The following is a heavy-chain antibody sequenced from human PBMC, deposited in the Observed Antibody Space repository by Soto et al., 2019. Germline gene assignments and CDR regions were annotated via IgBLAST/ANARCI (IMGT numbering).Heavy chain of an antibody. CDR1: GASISDSHW. V-gene: IGHV4-4*02. Sequence: QVQLQESGPGMVKPSGTLSLTCVVSGASISDSHWWTWVRQPPGKGLEWIGEMFHSGSTNYNPTLTIRVTISIHKSRDQFSLNRNSVTAADTAVYYCAKNNDYAIYAWGPGTTVTVSS. D-gene: IGHD1-20*01. CDR2: MFHSGST. CDR3: AKNNDYAIYA. J-gene: IGHJ6*02.